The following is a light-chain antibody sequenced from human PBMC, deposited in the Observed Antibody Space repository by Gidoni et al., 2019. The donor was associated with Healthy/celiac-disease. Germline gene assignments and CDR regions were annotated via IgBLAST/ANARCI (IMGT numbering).Light chain of an antibody. CDR3: QQYNNWSYT. J-gene: IGKJ2*01. CDR2: GAS. V-gene: IGKV3-15*01. CDR1: QSVSSN. Sequence: ELVMTQSTATLSVSPGERATLSCSASQSVSSNLAWYQQKPGQAPRLLIYGASTRYTGIPARFSGSGSGTEFTLTISSLQSEDFAVYYCQQYNNWSYTFGQGTKLEIK.